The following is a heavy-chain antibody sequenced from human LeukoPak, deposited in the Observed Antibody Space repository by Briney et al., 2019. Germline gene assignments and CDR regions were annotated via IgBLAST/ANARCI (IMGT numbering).Heavy chain of an antibody. J-gene: IGHJ4*02. CDR1: GGSIRSYY. Sequence: SETLSLTCAVSGGSIRSYYWSWIRQPPGKGLEWIGYIYYSGSTNYNPSLKSRVTISVDTSKNQFSLKLSSVTAADTAVYYCARTRVVTASIDYWGQGTLVTVSS. D-gene: IGHD2-21*02. CDR2: IYYSGST. CDR3: ARTRVVTASIDY. V-gene: IGHV4-59*01.